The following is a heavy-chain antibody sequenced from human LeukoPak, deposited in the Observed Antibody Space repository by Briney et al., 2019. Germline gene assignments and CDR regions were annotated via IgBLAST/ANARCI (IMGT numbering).Heavy chain of an antibody. CDR1: GFTFSSYA. CDR3: ARAGGYSYGLYYFDY. CDR2: ISYDRSNK. J-gene: IGHJ4*02. D-gene: IGHD5-18*01. V-gene: IGHV3-30-3*01. Sequence: GGSLRLSCAASGFTFSSYAMHWVRQAPGKGLEWVAVISYDRSNKYYADSVKGRFTISRDNSKNTLYLQMNSLRAEDTAVYYCARAGGYSYGLYYFDYWGQGTLVTVSS.